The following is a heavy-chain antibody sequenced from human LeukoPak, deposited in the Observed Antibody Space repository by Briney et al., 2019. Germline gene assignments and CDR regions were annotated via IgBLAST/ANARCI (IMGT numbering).Heavy chain of an antibody. V-gene: IGHV3-11*04. CDR1: GFTFSDYY. CDR2: ISSPGSTT. CDR3: ATGKVGPYSYYTAV. D-gene: IGHD1-26*01. J-gene: IGHJ6*03. Sequence: GGSLRLSCAASGFTFSDYYMSWMRQAPGKGLEWVSHISSPGSTTLYADSVKGRFTISRDNAKNSLDLQMNSLRADDTAVYYCATGKVGPYSYYTAVWGKGTTVTVSS.